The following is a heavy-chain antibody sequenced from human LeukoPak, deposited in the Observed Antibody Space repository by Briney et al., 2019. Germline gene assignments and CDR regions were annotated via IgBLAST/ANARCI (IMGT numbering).Heavy chain of an antibody. D-gene: IGHD2-15*01. V-gene: IGHV3-7*01. Sequence: GGSLRLSCAASGFSSSSYWMSWVRQPPGKGLEWVANINQDGSEKYHVDSVKGRFTISRDNAKNSLYLQMNSLRVEDTAVYYCARDDYCSGGHCYHYWGQGTLVTVSS. J-gene: IGHJ4*02. CDR3: ARDDYCSGGHCYHY. CDR2: INQDGSEK. CDR1: GFSSSSYW.